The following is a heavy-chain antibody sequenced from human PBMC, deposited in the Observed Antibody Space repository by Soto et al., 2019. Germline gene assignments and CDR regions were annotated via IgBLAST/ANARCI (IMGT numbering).Heavy chain of an antibody. D-gene: IGHD4-4*01. CDR1: GFTFSRYA. V-gene: IGHV3-30*18. CDR2: ISYDGSTK. Sequence: QVQLVESGGGVVQPGRSLRLSCVVSGFTFSRYAMHWVRQAPGKGLEWVALISYDGSTKFYADSVKGRFTISRDNSKNTLYIHMDSLRPEDTAVYYCANTGRDYSDSPNDYWGQGTRVTVSS. J-gene: IGHJ4*02. CDR3: ANTGRDYSDSPNDY.